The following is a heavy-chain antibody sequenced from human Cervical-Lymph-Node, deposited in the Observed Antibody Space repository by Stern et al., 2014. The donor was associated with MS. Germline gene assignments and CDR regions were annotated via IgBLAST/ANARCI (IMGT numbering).Heavy chain of an antibody. J-gene: IGHJ4*02. D-gene: IGHD3-9*01. V-gene: IGHV3-30*18. CDR3: AKAKRGYFGHIDF. CDR2: IEDDRSVK. CDR1: GFFFTTYG. Sequence: VQLEESGGGLVQPGRSLRLSCEASGFFFTTYGMHLVRQPPRQGLDLVAVIEDDRSVKYYSASAKGRFDISRDNSKQTVHLQMNSLTPEDTGLYYCAKAKRGYFGHIDFWGQGTLVSVSS.